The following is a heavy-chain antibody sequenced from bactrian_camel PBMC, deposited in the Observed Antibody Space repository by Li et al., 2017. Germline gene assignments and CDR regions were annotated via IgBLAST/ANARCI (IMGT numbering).Heavy chain of an antibody. CDR2: IRPGATTT. CDR1: GYTLGNIC. CDR3: AAQFLEASCAVVHAIDN. D-gene: IGHD2*01. Sequence: HVQLVESGGGPVQAGGSLRLSCVVSGYTLGNICIGWFRQVPGKEREGVASIRPGATTTAYASSVRGRFSISLDTAKNTVFLQMNSLKPEDTATYYCAAQFLEASCAVVHAIDNWGQGTQVTVS. V-gene: IGHV3S61*01. J-gene: IGHJ4*01.